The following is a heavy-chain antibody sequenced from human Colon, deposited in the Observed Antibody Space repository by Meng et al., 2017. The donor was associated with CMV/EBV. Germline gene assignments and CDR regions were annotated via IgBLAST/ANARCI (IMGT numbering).Heavy chain of an antibody. V-gene: IGHV4-34*01. CDR3: ARGGGTPIRGVLPFDF. J-gene: IGHJ4*02. CDR1: GGSFSPYY. Sequence: QGQHQQGGAGLLKPSEPPSLTCALYGGSFSPYYWSWIRQSPGKGLEWIAEIDHTGSTNYNPSLKSRVTISIDTSNSHFSLNLTSATAADTAVYYCARGGGTPIRGVLPFDFWGQGTLVTVSS. CDR2: IDHTGST. D-gene: IGHD3-10*01.